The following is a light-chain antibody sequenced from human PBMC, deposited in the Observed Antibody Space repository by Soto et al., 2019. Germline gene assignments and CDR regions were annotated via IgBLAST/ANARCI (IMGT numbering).Light chain of an antibody. J-gene: IGKJ3*01. CDR2: WAS. CDR1: KSLLYSSNNKNY. Sequence: DIVMTQSPDSMAVSLGERATITCKSKKSLLYSSNNKNYLAWYQQKPGQTPKLLISWASTREFGVPDRVSGSRSETDVSLLLSSVQAEDMAFYDFQEYYGPPPDFGPGTQGDIK. V-gene: IGKV4-1*01. CDR3: QEYYGPPPD.